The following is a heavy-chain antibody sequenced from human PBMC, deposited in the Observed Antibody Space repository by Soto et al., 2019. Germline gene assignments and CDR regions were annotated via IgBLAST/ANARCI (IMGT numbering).Heavy chain of an antibody. CDR1: GFTFSSYA. J-gene: IGHJ4*02. Sequence: PGGSLRLSCAASGFTFSSYAMSWVRQAPGKGLEWVSGIRGSGGSTYNADSVKGRFTISRDNSKNTLYLQMNSLRAEDTAVYYCAKDPHDYGDYVPFDYWGQGTLVTVYS. CDR3: AKDPHDYGDYVPFDY. V-gene: IGHV3-23*01. CDR2: IRGSGGST. D-gene: IGHD4-17*01.